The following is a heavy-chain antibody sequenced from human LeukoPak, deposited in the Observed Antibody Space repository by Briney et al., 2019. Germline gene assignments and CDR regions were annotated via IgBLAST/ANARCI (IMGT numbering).Heavy chain of an antibody. Sequence: ASVKVSCKASGYTFTSYGISWVRQAPGQGLEGMGWISAYNGNTNYAQKLQGRVTMTTDTSTSTAYMELRSLRSDDTAVYYCARELGYCSSTTCYPLDYWGQGTLVTVSS. CDR3: ARELGYCSSTTCYPLDY. D-gene: IGHD2-2*01. CDR1: GYTFTSYG. CDR2: ISAYNGNT. J-gene: IGHJ4*02. V-gene: IGHV1-18*01.